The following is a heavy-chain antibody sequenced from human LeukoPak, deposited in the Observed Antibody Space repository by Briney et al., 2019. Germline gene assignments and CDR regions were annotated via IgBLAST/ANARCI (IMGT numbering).Heavy chain of an antibody. V-gene: IGHV3-48*01. CDR3: ARDHNYAFDN. CDR2: IGIDSGNT. D-gene: IGHD1-1*01. Sequence: GGSLRLSCTASGFPFIEYSMNWVRQVPGKGLEWISYIGIDSGNTKYADSVRGRFTISADKAKNSLYLQMNSLRVEDTAVYYCARDHNYAFDNWGQGTLVSVAS. CDR1: GFPFIEYS. J-gene: IGHJ4*02.